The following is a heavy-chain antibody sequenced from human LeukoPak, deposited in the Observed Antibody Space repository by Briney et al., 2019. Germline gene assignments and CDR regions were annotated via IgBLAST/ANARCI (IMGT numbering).Heavy chain of an antibody. CDR2: ISGSSNNT. D-gene: IGHD2-15*01. V-gene: IGHV3-23*01. CDR3: AKDNGGNGGSWYSPVDF. Sequence: GGSLRLSCAASGFTFSTYAMSWVRQAPGKGLEWVSVISGSSNNTYYADSVKGRFTISRDNSKNTLSLQMSSLRAEDTAVYYCAKDNGGNGGSWYSPVDFWGQGTLVIVSS. J-gene: IGHJ4*02. CDR1: GFTFSTYA.